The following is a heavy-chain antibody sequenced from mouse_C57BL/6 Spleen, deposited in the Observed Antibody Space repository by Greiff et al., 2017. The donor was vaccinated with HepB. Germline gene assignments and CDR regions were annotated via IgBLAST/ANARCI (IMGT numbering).Heavy chain of an antibody. V-gene: IGHV7-3*01. CDR3: ARVGEITTAAMDY. D-gene: IGHD1-2*01. Sequence: EVMLVESGGGLVQPGGSLSLSCAASGFTFTDYYMSWVRQPPGKALEWLGFIRNKANGYTTEYSASVKGRFTISRDNSQSILYLQMNALRAEDSATYYCARVGEITTAAMDYWGQGTSVTVSS. J-gene: IGHJ4*01. CDR1: GFTFTDYY. CDR2: IRNKANGYTT.